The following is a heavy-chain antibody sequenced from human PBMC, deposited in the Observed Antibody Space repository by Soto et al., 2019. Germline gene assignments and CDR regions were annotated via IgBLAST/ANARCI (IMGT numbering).Heavy chain of an antibody. CDR2: ISSSSSTI. CDR3: ARDISDWPQPPYYYMDF. Sequence: PGGSLRLSCAASGFTFSSYSMNWVRQAPGKGLEWVSYISSSSSTIYYADSVKGRFTISRDNAKNSLYLQMNSLRAEDTAVYYCARDISDWPQPPYYYMDFWGKGTTVTVSS. D-gene: IGHD2-21*01. V-gene: IGHV3-48*01. J-gene: IGHJ6*03. CDR1: GFTFSSYS.